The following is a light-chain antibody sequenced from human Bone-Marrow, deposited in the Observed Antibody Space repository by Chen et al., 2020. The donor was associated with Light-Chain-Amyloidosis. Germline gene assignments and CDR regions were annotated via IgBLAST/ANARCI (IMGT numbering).Light chain of an antibody. Sequence: SYELTQPPSVSVSPGQTARITCSGDDLPTKYAYWYQQKPGQAPVLVIHRDTERPSGISERFSGSSSGTTATLTISGVQAEDEAAYHCQSADSSDTYEVIFGGGTKLTVL. CDR2: RDT. J-gene: IGLJ2*01. CDR1: DLPTKY. V-gene: IGLV3-25*03. CDR3: QSADSSDTYEVI.